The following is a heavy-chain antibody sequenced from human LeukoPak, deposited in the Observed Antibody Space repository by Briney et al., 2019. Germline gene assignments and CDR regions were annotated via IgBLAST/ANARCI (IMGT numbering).Heavy chain of an antibody. CDR3: ATDHYVWGSYRPMDY. Sequence: ASVKVSCKASGGTFSSYAISWVRQAPGQGLEWMGRIIPIFGTANYAQKFQGRVTITTDESTSTAYVELSSLRSEDTAVYYCATDHYVWGSYRPMDYWGQGTLVTVSS. CDR2: IIPIFGTA. V-gene: IGHV1-69*05. CDR1: GGTFSSYA. D-gene: IGHD3-16*01. J-gene: IGHJ4*02.